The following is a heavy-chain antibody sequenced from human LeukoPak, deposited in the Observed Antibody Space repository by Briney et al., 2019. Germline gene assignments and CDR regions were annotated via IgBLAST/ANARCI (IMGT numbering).Heavy chain of an antibody. Sequence: GRSLRLSCAASGFTFSSYAMHWVRQAPGKGLEWVAVISYDGSNKYYADFVKGRFTISRDNSKNTLYLQMNSLRAEDTAVYYCARDVGIDYWGQGTLVTVSS. D-gene: IGHD7-27*01. V-gene: IGHV3-30*04. J-gene: IGHJ4*02. CDR2: ISYDGSNK. CDR3: ARDVGIDY. CDR1: GFTFSSYA.